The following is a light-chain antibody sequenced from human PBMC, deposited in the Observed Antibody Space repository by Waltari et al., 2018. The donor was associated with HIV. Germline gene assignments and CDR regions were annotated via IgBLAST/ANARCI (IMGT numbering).Light chain of an antibody. CDR1: SSDAGV. CDR2: DVI. CDR3: TSPWV. Sequence: QSALTQPASVSGSPGQSITISCTGISSDAGVSWYQQLPGKAPKLMLYDVIKRAAGVPYRFSGSESGNTASLAISGLQAEDEGDYYCTSPWVFGGGTKVTVL. J-gene: IGLJ3*02. V-gene: IGLV2-14*03.